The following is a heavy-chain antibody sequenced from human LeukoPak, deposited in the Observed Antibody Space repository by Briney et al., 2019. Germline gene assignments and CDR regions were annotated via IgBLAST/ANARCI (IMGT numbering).Heavy chain of an antibody. J-gene: IGHJ6*03. D-gene: IGHD2-8*01. V-gene: IGHV3-7*01. Sequence: GGSLRLSCAASGFTFSSYWMTWVRQAPGKGLEWVADIKQDGSEAYEDSVKGRFTVSRDNAKNSLYLQLNSLGAEDTAVYYCATRYCTIPACRASSYHCMDNWGKGTTVTVSS. CDR1: GFTFSSYW. CDR3: ATRYCTIPACRASSYHCMDN. CDR2: IKQDGSEA.